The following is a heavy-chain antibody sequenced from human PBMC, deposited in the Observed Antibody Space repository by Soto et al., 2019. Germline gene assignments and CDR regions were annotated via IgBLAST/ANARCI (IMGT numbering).Heavy chain of an antibody. CDR2: IYYSGST. J-gene: IGHJ6*02. V-gene: IGHV4-31*03. D-gene: IGHD6-13*01. CDR3: ARDFIAAAGTNYYYYGMDV. CDR1: GGSISSGGYY. Sequence: KPSETLSLTCTVSGGSISSGGYYWNWIRQHPGKGLEWIGYIYYSGSTYYNPSLKSRVTISVDTSKNQFSLKLSSVTAADTAVYYCARDFIAAAGTNYYYYGMDVWGQGTTVTVSS.